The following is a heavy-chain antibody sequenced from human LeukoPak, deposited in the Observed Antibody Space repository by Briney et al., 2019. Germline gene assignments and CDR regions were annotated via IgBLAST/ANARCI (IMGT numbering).Heavy chain of an antibody. J-gene: IGHJ4*02. Sequence: RGSLRLSCAASGFTLRSYAMSWVRQAPGKELEWVSAISGSGGSTYYADSVKGRFTISRDNSKNTLYLQMNSLRAEDTAVYYCARSLWSRGDYWGQGTLVTVSS. V-gene: IGHV3-23*01. D-gene: IGHD3-10*01. CDR3: ARSLWSRGDY. CDR1: GFTLRSYA. CDR2: ISGSGGST.